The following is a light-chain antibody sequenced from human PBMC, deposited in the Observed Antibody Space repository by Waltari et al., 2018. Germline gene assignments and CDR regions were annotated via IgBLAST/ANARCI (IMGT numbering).Light chain of an antibody. CDR1: TSDVGGYTS. Sequence: QSALTQPASVSGSPGQSITISCTGTTSDVGGYTSVSWYQQHPGKAPKLMIHNVSNRPSGVSNRFSGSKSGNTASLTISGLQAEDEAVYYCSSYTSTNTFGLFGGGTKLTVL. V-gene: IGLV2-14*03. CDR3: SSYTSTNTFGL. CDR2: NVS. J-gene: IGLJ3*02.